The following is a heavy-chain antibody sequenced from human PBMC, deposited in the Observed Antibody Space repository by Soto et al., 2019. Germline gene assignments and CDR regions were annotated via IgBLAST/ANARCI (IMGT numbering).Heavy chain of an antibody. CDR3: AKGMGVWGSYRYTRGGWGLLDY. CDR1: GFTFSMYW. D-gene: IGHD3-16*02. J-gene: IGHJ4*02. Sequence: PGGSLRLSCTASGFTFSMYWMHWVRQVPGKGPEWVSRISDDGSRADYADSVKGRFTISRDNAKNSLYLEMNSLRAEDTAVYYCAKGMGVWGSYRYTRGGWGLLDYWGQGTLVTVSS. V-gene: IGHV3-74*01. CDR2: ISDDGSRA.